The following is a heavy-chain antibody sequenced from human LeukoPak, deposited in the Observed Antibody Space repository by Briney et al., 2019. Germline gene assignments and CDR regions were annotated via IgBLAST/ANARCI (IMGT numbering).Heavy chain of an antibody. CDR3: ARGEFAWIQGSYGLNV. J-gene: IGHJ6*02. CDR2: VKQDGSDK. Sequence: PGGSLRLSCAASGFTFSSYWMSWVRQAPGKGPEWVANVKQDGSDKYYVDSVKGRFTISRDNAKNALHLQMNSLRAEDTAVYYCARGEFAWIQGSYGLNVWGQGTTVTVSS. D-gene: IGHD5-18*01. V-gene: IGHV3-7*01. CDR1: GFTFSSYW.